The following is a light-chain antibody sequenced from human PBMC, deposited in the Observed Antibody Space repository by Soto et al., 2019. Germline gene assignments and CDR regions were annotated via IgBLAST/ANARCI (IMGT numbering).Light chain of an antibody. CDR1: QSISSY. J-gene: IGKJ1*01. CDR2: AAS. CDR3: QQSYSTPRT. Sequence: IQMTQSPSSLFASLGDRVTITWRASQSISSYLNWYQQKPGKAPKLLIYAASSLQSGVPSRSSGSGSGTDFTLTISSLKTEDFATYDCQQSYSTPRTFGQGTKVDIK. V-gene: IGKV1-39*01.